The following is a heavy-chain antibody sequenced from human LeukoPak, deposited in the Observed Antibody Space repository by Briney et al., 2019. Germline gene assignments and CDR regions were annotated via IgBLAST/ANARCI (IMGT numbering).Heavy chain of an antibody. Sequence: SETLSLTCTVSGGSISSYYWSWIRQSPGKGLEWIGYIYYSGSTNYNPSLKSRVTISVDTSKNQFSLKLSSVTAADTAVYYCAREGEKNSGSYSDYWGQGTLVTVSS. CDR1: GGSISSYY. D-gene: IGHD1-26*01. V-gene: IGHV4-59*01. CDR3: AREGEKNSGSYSDY. CDR2: IYYSGST. J-gene: IGHJ4*02.